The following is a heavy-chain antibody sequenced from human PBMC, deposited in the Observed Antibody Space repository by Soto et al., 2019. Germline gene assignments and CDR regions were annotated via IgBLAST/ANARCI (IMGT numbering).Heavy chain of an antibody. J-gene: IGHJ4*02. D-gene: IGHD3-10*01. Sequence: TLSLTCAVSGGSISSGGYSWSWIRQPPGKGLEWIGYIYHSGSTYYNPSLKSRVTISVDRSKNQFSLKLSSVTAADTAVYYCARAHYYGSGRYFDYWGQGTLVTVS. V-gene: IGHV4-30-2*01. CDR2: IYHSGST. CDR3: ARAHYYGSGRYFDY. CDR1: GGSISSGGYS.